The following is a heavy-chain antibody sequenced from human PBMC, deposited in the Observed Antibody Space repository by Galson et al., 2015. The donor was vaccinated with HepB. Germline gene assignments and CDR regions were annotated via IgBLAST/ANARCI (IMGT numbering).Heavy chain of an antibody. D-gene: IGHD3-22*01. V-gene: IGHV3-30*18. CDR3: AKDSFPLIVVAPFDY. CDR1: GFTFSSYG. Sequence: SLRLSCAASGFTFSSYGMHWVRQAPGKGLEWVAVISYDGSNKYYADSVKGRFTISRDNSKNTLYLQMNSLRAEDTAVYYCAKDSFPLIVVAPFDYWGQGTLVTVSS. J-gene: IGHJ4*02. CDR2: ISYDGSNK.